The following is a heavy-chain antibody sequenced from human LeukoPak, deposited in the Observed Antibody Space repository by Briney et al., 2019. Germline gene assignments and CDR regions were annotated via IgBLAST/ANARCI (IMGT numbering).Heavy chain of an antibody. D-gene: IGHD5-24*01. J-gene: IGHJ4*02. Sequence: GGSLRLSCAASGFAFSSNWMHWVRQAPGKGLVWVSHISTDARTITYAAFVKGRFTISRDNAKNSLYLQMDSLRAEDTAIYFCARLRSAQLRYFDIDYWGQGILVTVSS. CDR2: ISTDARTI. CDR3: ARLRSAQLRYFDIDY. CDR1: GFAFSSNW. V-gene: IGHV3-74*01.